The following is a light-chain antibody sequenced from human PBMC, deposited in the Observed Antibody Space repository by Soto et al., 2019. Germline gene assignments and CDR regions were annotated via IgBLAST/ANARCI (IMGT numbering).Light chain of an antibody. CDR3: SSYTSSDTLVV. CDR2: DVS. J-gene: IGLJ2*01. V-gene: IGLV2-14*01. CDR1: SSDVGGYNF. Sequence: QSALTQPASVSGSPGQSITISCTGTSSDVGGYNFVSWYQQHPGKAPKFMIYDVSNRPSGVSNRFSGSKSGNTASLTISGLQAEDEADYYCSSYTSSDTLVVFGGGTKLTVL.